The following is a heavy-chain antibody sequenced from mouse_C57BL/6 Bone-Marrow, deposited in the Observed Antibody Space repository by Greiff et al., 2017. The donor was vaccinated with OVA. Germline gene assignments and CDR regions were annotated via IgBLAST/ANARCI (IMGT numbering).Heavy chain of an antibody. D-gene: IGHD2-3*01. CDR2: IYPRSGNT. V-gene: IGHV1-81*01. CDR3: AREGGYSWYFDV. J-gene: IGHJ1*03. Sequence: QVQLKESGAELARPGASVKLSCKASGYTFTSYGISWVKQRTGQGLEWIGEIYPRSGNTYYNEKFKGKATLTADKSSSTAYMELRSLTSEDSAVYFCAREGGYSWYFDVWGTGTTVTVSS. CDR1: GYTFTSYG.